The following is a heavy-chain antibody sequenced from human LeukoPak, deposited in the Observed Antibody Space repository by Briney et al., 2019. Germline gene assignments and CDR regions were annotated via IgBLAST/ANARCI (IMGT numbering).Heavy chain of an antibody. CDR1: GFTFSSYG. V-gene: IGHV3-30*02. CDR3: AKGFIAARLGAPFDP. Sequence: PGGSLRLSCAASGFTFSSYGMHWVRQAPGKGLEWVAFIRYDGSNKYYADSVKGRFTISRDNSKNTLYLQMNSLRAEDTAVYYCAKGFIAARLGAPFDPWGQGTLVTVSS. J-gene: IGHJ5*02. D-gene: IGHD6-6*01. CDR2: IRYDGSNK.